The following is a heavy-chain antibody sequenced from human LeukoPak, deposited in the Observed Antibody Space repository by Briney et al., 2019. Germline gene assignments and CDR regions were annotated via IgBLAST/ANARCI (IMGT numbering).Heavy chain of an antibody. CDR1: GGTFSSYA. CDR3: ARDNSVRDEAWWFNP. V-gene: IGHV1-69*05. Sequence: ASVKLSCKASGGTFSSYAISWVRQAPGQGLEWMGGTIPIFGTANYAQKFKGRVTLTRDMSTSTDYLEMSRLRSEDPAVYYWARDNSVRDEAWWFNPWGQGTLVTVSS. D-gene: IGHD5-24*01. J-gene: IGHJ5*02. CDR2: TIPIFGTA.